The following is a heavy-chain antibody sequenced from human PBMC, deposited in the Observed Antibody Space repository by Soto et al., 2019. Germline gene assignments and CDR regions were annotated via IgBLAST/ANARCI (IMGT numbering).Heavy chain of an antibody. V-gene: IGHV1-18*01. J-gene: IGHJ4*02. Sequence: GASVKVSCKASGYTFTSYGISWVRQAPGQGLEWMGWISAYNGNTNYAQKLQGRVTMTTDTSTSTAYMELRSLRSDDTAVYYCARGFFATYYYGSGSYPRYYFDYWGQGTLVTVSS. D-gene: IGHD3-10*01. CDR2: ISAYNGNT. CDR3: ARGFFATYYYGSGSYPRYYFDY. CDR1: GYTFTSYG.